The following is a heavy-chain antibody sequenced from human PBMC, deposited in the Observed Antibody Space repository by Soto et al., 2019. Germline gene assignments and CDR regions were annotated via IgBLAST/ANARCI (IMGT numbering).Heavy chain of an antibody. CDR3: ARHNYGSGSTYFDY. J-gene: IGHJ4*02. CDR1: GGSISSYY. V-gene: IGHV4-59*08. Sequence: QVQLQESGPGLVKPSETLSLTCTVSGGSISSYYWSWIRQPPGKGLEWIGYIYYRGTTNYNPSLKRRVTKAVNTSKNQFSRKLNSMTAADTAVYYCARHNYGSGSTYFDYWGQGTLVTVSS. CDR2: IYYRGTT. D-gene: IGHD3-10*01.